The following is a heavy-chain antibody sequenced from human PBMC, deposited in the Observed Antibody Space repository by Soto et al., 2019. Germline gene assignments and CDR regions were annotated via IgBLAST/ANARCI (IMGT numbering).Heavy chain of an antibody. CDR2: IYYSGST. Sequence: QVQLQESGPGLVKPSQTLTLICTVSGGPISSGSYDWSWIRQHPGKGLELIGYIYYSGSTYYNPSLKGRVTMSVDTSKNQFSLKLSSVTAADTAVYYCARLRGSSGYPHWGQGTLVTVSS. CDR3: ARLRGSSGYPH. J-gene: IGHJ4*02. V-gene: IGHV4-31*03. CDR1: GGPISSGSYD. D-gene: IGHD5-12*01.